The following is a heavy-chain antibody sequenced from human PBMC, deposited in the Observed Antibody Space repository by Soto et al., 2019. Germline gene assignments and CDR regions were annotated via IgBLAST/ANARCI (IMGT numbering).Heavy chain of an antibody. CDR1: GFTFSSYS. V-gene: IGHV3-21*01. D-gene: IGHD7-27*01. CDR2: ISSSSSYI. CDR3: ASRGDNWGNYFDY. J-gene: IGHJ4*02. Sequence: GGSLRLSCAASGFTFSSYSMNWVRQAPGKGLEWVSSISSSSSYIYYADSVKGRFTISRDNAKNSLYLQMNSLRAEDTAVYSCASRGDNWGNYFDYWGQGTLVTVSS.